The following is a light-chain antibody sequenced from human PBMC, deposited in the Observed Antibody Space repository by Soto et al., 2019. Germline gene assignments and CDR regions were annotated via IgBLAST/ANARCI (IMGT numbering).Light chain of an antibody. CDR2: GVS. V-gene: IGKV3-20*01. CDR3: QQYGDSSYT. J-gene: IGKJ2*01. CDR1: QSVSSTY. Sequence: EIVLTQSPGTLSLSPGERATLSCRASQSVSSTYLAWYQHKPGQAPRLLIYGVSSRATGIPDRFSGSGSGTDFTLTISRLEPEDFAVYYCQQYGDSSYTFGQGTKLEIK.